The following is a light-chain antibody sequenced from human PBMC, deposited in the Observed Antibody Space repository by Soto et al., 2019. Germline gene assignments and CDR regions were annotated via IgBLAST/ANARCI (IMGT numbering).Light chain of an antibody. CDR1: RSDVGGYDY. J-gene: IGLJ1*01. Sequence: QSALTQPRSVSGSPGQSVSISCTGARSDVGGYDYVSWYQQHPDKAPKVIIYDVINRPSGVPDRFSGSKSVNTASLTISGLQSDDEADYYCCSYAGSYSYVFGPGTKLTVL. V-gene: IGLV2-11*01. CDR2: DVI. CDR3: CSYAGSYSYV.